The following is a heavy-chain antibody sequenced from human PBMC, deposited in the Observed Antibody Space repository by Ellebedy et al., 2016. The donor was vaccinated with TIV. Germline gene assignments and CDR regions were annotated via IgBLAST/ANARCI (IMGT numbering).Heavy chain of an antibody. D-gene: IGHD1-26*01. Sequence: GESLKISXATSGFVFSDYAMHWVRQAPGKGLVWVAIISYDGNTKHYADSVEGRFTISRDNSQNTLYLQMNSLTTADTSLYYCVREYGNDAFDFWGQGTMVTVSS. CDR1: GFVFSDYA. J-gene: IGHJ3*01. V-gene: IGHV3-30-3*01. CDR3: VREYGNDAFDF. CDR2: ISYDGNTK.